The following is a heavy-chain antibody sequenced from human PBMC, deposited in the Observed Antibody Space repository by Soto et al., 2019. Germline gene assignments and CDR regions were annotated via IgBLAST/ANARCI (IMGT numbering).Heavy chain of an antibody. Sequence: SETLSLTCTVSGASINNNDYYWSWIRQTPGKGLEWIGYVYYSGITDYVPSLKSRLSMSIDKSQNQFTLKLNSVTAADTATYYCARMSYFYDKWYFDLWGRGTLVTVSS. J-gene: IGHJ2*01. CDR2: VYYSGIT. D-gene: IGHD3-22*01. CDR3: ARMSYFYDKWYFDL. V-gene: IGHV4-30-4*01. CDR1: GASINNNDYY.